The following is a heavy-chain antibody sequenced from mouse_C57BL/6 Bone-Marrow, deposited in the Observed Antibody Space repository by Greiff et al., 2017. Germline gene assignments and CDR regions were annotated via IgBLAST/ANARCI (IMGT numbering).Heavy chain of an antibody. CDR3: ATSYYYGYFDY. V-gene: IGHV1-69*01. Sequence: VQLQQPGAELVMPGASVKLSCKASGYTFTSYWMHWVKQRPGQGLEWIGEIDPSDSYTNYNQKFKGKSTLTVDKSSSTAYMQRSSLTSEDSAVYYCATSYYYGYFDYWGQGTTLTVSS. CDR2: IDPSDSYT. CDR1: GYTFTSYW. D-gene: IGHD1-1*01. J-gene: IGHJ2*01.